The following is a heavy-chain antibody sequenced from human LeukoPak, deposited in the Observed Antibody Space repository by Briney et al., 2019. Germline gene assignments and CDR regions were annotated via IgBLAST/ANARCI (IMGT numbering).Heavy chain of an antibody. CDR2: ISGSGGST. CDR3: AKDLTGWLQFLNRDSLYYFDY. D-gene: IGHD5-24*01. V-gene: IGHV3-23*01. CDR1: GFTFSSYA. J-gene: IGHJ4*02. Sequence: PSGGSLRLSCAASGFTFSSYAMSWVRQAPGKGLEWVSAISGSGGSTYYADSVKGRFTISRDNSKNTLYLQMNSLRAEDTAVYYCAKDLTGWLQFLNRDSLYYFDYWGQGTLVTVSS.